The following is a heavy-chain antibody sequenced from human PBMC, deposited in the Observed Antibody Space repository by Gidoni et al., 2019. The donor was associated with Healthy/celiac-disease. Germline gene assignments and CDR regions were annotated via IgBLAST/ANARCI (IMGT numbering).Heavy chain of an antibody. CDR1: GYTFTGYY. D-gene: IGHD2-2*02. Sequence: QVQLLPSGAEVKKPGAYLKVSCKASGYTFTGYYMHGGRQAPGQGLEWMGWINPNSVSTNYAQKFQGRVTMTRDTSISTAYMELSRLRPDDTAEYYCARVDCSSTSCYTKPALDYWGQGTLVTVSS. CDR3: ARVDCSSTSCYTKPALDY. J-gene: IGHJ4*02. CDR2: INPNSVST. V-gene: IGHV1-2*02.